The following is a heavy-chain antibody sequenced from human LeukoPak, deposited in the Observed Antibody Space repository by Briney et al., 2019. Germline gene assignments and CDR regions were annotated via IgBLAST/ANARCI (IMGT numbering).Heavy chain of an antibody. CDR3: ARTKPWPNNDVFDM. Sequence: GGSLRLSCAASGFTFSRYDMHWVRQITGKGLEWLSNSGTVGDTYYPDSVKGRFTTARENAKNSVYLQMDSLRVGDTAVYYCARTKPWPNNDVFDMWGQGTLVIVSS. J-gene: IGHJ3*02. D-gene: IGHD6-19*01. CDR2: SGTVGDT. V-gene: IGHV3-13*01. CDR1: GFTFSRYD.